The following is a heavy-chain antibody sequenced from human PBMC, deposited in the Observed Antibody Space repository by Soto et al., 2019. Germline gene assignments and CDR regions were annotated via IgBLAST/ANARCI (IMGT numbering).Heavy chain of an antibody. CDR3: ARSSAGFLEWLFGYGMDV. D-gene: IGHD3-3*01. J-gene: IGHJ6*02. V-gene: IGHV1-69*06. CDR2: IIPIFGTA. CDR1: GGTFSSYA. Sequence: VASVKVSCKASGGTFSSYAISWVRQAPGRGLEWMGGIIPIFGTANYAQKFQGRVTITADKSTSTAYMELSSLRSEDTAVYYCARSSAGFLEWLFGYGMDVWGQGTTVTVSS.